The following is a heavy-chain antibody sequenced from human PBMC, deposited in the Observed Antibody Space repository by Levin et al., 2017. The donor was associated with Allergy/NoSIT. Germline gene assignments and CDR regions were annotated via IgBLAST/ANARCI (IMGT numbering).Heavy chain of an antibody. CDR3: AKDFYPLTTFGVVSEFDY. J-gene: IGHJ4*02. CDR1: GFTFSTYA. V-gene: IGHV3-23*01. CDR2: VSGSGGNS. D-gene: IGHD3-3*01. Sequence: GGSLRLSCAASGFTFSTYAMIWVRQAPGKGLEWVSAVSGSGGNSYYAYSVKDRFTISRDNSKNMLYLQMNSLRAEDTAVYFCAKDFYPLTTFGVVSEFDYWGRGTLVTVSS.